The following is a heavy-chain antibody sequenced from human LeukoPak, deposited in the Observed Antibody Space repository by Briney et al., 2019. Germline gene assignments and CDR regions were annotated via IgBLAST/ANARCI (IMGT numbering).Heavy chain of an antibody. V-gene: IGHV3-23*01. CDR1: GFTFNSNG. Sequence: GGSLRLSCAASGFTFNSNGMSWVRQAPGKGLEWVSVISASGGSTYYADSVKGRFTISRDNSRNTLYLQINSLRVEDTAIYYCTKFSLRGTYSFDHWGQGTLVTVSS. J-gene: IGHJ4*02. CDR2: ISASGGST. D-gene: IGHD1-26*01. CDR3: TKFSLRGTYSFDH.